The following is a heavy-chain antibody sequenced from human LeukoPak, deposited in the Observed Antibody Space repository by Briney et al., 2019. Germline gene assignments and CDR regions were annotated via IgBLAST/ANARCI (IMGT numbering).Heavy chain of an antibody. D-gene: IGHD2-21*02. CDR3: ARDARTLAYCGGDCYILGY. V-gene: IGHV1-2*06. CDR1: GYTFTGYY. Sequence: ASVKVSCKASGYTFTGYYMHWVRQAPGQGLEWMGRINPNSGGTNYAQKFQGRVTMTGDTSISTAYMELSRLRSDDTAVYYCARDARTLAYCGGDCYILGYWGQGTLVTVSS. CDR2: INPNSGGT. J-gene: IGHJ4*02.